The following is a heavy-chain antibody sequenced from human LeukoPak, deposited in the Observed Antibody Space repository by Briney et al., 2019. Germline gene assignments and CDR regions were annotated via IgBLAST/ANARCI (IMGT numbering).Heavy chain of an antibody. V-gene: IGHV3-7*01. CDR3: ARDRGYNSFDY. J-gene: IGHJ4*02. Sequence: GGSLRLSCAASGFTFSRSLMSWVRQAPGKGLEWVANIKEDGSQRNYVDSVKGRFTISRDNAMNSVFLQMISLRAEDTAVYYCARDRGYNSFDYWGQGTLVTVSS. CDR2: IKEDGSQR. D-gene: IGHD6-13*01. CDR1: GFTFSRSL.